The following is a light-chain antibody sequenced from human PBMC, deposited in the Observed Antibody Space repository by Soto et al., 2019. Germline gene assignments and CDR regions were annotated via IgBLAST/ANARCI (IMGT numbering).Light chain of an antibody. J-gene: IGKJ5*01. V-gene: IGKV3-11*01. CDR3: QQRSNWH. CDR1: QSVSSY. Sequence: EIVLTQSPATLSLSPGERATLSCRASQSVSSYLAWYQQKPGQAPRLLIYDASNRATGIPARFSGSGSGTDFTLTISSLEPEDFALYYCQQRSNWHFGQGTRLEIK. CDR2: DAS.